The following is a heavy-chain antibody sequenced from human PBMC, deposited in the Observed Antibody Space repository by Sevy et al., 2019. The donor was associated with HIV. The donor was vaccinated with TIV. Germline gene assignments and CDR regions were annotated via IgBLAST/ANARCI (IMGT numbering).Heavy chain of an antibody. J-gene: IGHJ5*02. CDR3: VRDISPTLGTGHNWFDL. CDR2: ITGNGQKK. Sequence: GGSLRLSCVGSGFAFEDFAVHWVRRSPGKGLEWVSGITGNGQKKFYEGSVKGRFSISRDNARKSLYLQMNNMNVDDTAFYYGVRDISPTLGTGHNWFDLWGQGTLVTVSS. CDR1: GFAFEDFA. V-gene: IGHV3-9*01.